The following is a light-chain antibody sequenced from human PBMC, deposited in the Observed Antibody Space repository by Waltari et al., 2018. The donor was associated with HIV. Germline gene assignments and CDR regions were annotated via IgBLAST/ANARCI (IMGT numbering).Light chain of an antibody. CDR2: TAS. CDR1: RDIGTY. V-gene: IGKV1-39*01. J-gene: IGKJ1*01. Sequence: DIQMTQSPSSLSASVGDRVTITCRASRDIGTYLNWYQQKPGKAPKSLIYTASSLQSGVPSRFRGSGAGTVFTLTISSLQPEEFATYYCQESDSIPWTFGQGTKVEIK. CDR3: QESDSIPWT.